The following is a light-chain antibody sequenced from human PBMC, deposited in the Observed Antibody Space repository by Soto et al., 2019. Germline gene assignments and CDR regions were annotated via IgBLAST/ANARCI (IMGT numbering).Light chain of an antibody. J-gene: IGKJ1*01. CDR3: QQYENWPRT. V-gene: IGKV3-15*01. Sequence: VMSQCSPSLSVSPGERDTISCRASQSVSSNVAWYQQKPGQAPRLLIYGASTRATGIPASFSGSWSGTEFTLTISSLQSEDFAVYYCQQYENWPRTFGQGTKV. CDR1: QSVSSN. CDR2: GAS.